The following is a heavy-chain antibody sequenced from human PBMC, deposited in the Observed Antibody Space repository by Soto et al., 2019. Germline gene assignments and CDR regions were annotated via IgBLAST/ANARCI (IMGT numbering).Heavy chain of an antibody. CDR2: IYYSGST. D-gene: IGHD6-13*01. CDR1: GGSISSSSYY. J-gene: IGHJ4*02. V-gene: IGHV4-39*01. Sequence: SETLSLTCTVSGGSISSSSYYWGWIRQPPGKGLEWIGSIYYSGSTYYNPSLKSRVTISVDTSKNQFSLKLSSVTAADTAVYYCARHFRRPAAGPYYFDYWGQGTLVTVSS. CDR3: ARHFRRPAAGPYYFDY.